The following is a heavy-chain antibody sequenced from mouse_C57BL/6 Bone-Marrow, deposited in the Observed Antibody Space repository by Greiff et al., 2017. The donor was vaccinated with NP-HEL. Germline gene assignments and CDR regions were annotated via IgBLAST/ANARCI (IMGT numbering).Heavy chain of an antibody. CDR3: ARLGDGYYWFAY. CDR2: IRNKANGYTT. Sequence: EVKLVESGGGLVQPGGSLSLSCAASGFTFTDYYMSWVRQPPGKALEWLGFIRNKANGYTTEYSASVKGRFTISRDNSQSILYLQMNALRAEDSATYYCARLGDGYYWFAYWGQGTLVTVSA. J-gene: IGHJ3*01. V-gene: IGHV7-3*01. D-gene: IGHD2-3*01. CDR1: GFTFTDYY.